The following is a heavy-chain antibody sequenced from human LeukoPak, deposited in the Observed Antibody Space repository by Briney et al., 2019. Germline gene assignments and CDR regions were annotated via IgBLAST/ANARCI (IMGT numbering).Heavy chain of an antibody. Sequence: PSETLSLTCAVYGGSFSGYYWSWIRQPPGKGLEWIGEINHSGSTNHNPSLKSRVTISVDTSKNQFSLKLSSVTAADTAVYYCARDPNYGDYSWFDPWGQGTLVTVSS. V-gene: IGHV4-34*01. CDR3: ARDPNYGDYSWFDP. CDR2: INHSGST. CDR1: GGSFSGYY. D-gene: IGHD4-17*01. J-gene: IGHJ5*02.